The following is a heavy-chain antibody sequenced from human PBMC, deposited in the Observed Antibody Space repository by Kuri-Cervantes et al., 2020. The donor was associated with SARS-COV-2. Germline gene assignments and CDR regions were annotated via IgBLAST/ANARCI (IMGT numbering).Heavy chain of an antibody. V-gene: IGHV3-30-3*01. J-gene: IGHJ4*02. D-gene: IGHD5-18*01. CDR2: IPYDGSNK. Sequence: GGSLRLSCAASGFTFSSYAMHWVRQAPGKGLEWVAVIPYDGSNKYYADSVRGRFTISRGSSKNILYLQMSGLRAEDTAVYYCAKDFRYDKYNYGYDYWGQGTLVTVSS. CDR1: GFTFSSYA. CDR3: AKDFRYDKYNYGYDY.